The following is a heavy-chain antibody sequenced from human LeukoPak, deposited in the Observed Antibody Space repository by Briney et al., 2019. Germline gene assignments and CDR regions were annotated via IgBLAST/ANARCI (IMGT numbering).Heavy chain of an antibody. Sequence: PSETLSLTCAVSGGSISSSNWWSWVRQPPGKGLEWIGEIYHSGSTNYNPSLKSRVTISVDKSKNQFSLKLSSVTAADAAVYYCARARNWDPPYYYYGMDVWGQGTTVTVSS. J-gene: IGHJ6*02. CDR1: GGSISSSNW. CDR3: ARARNWDPPYYYYGMDV. D-gene: IGHD1-26*01. V-gene: IGHV4-4*02. CDR2: IYHSGST.